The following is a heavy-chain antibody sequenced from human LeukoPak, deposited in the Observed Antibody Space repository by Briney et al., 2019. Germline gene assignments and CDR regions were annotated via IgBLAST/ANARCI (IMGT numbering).Heavy chain of an antibody. CDR2: IYTSGST. J-gene: IGHJ5*02. CDR3: ARGRPYSIAAAGTARWFDP. V-gene: IGHV4-61*02. D-gene: IGHD6-13*01. Sequence: SETLSLTCTVSGGSISSGTYYWSWIRQPAGKGLEWIGRIYTSGSTNYNPSIKSRVTISVDTSKNQFSLKLSSVTAADTAVYYCARGRPYSIAAAGTARWFDPWGQGTLVTVSS. CDR1: GGSISSGTYY.